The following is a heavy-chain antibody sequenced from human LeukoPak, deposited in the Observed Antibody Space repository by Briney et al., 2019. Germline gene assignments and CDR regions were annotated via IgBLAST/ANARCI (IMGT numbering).Heavy chain of an antibody. CDR2: IYHSGST. Sequence: PSETLSLTCTVSGGSISSGSYYWGWIRQPPGKGLEWIGSIYHSGSTYYNPSLKSRVTISVDTSKNQFSLKLSSVTAADTAVYYCARAPTVSWQDFDPWGQGTLVTVSS. CDR1: GGSISSGSYY. J-gene: IGHJ5*02. V-gene: IGHV4-39*07. CDR3: ARAPTVSWQDFDP. D-gene: IGHD4-17*01.